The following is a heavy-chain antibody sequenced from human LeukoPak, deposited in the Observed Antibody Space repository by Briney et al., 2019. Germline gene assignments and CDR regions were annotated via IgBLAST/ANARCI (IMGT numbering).Heavy chain of an antibody. CDR2: IYSGGNT. CDR3: ARVQEGYSSGWYERWFDY. J-gene: IGHJ4*02. V-gene: IGHV3-53*01. CDR1: GFTVSGNY. D-gene: IGHD6-19*01. Sequence: GGSLRLSCAASGFTVSGNYMSWVRQAPGKGLEWVSVIYSGGNTYYADSVKGRFTISRDNSKNTLYLQMNSLRAEDTAVYYCARVQEGYSSGWYERWFDYWGQGTLVTVSS.